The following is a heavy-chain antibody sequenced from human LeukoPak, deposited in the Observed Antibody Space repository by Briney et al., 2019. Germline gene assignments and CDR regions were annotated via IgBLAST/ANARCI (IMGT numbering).Heavy chain of an antibody. Sequence: GGSLRLSCAASGFTVSSNYMSWVHQAPGKGLEWVSVIYSGGSTYYADSVKGRFTISRDNSKNTLYLQMNSLRAEDTAVYYCARGYYYDSSGFDYWGQGTLVTVSS. CDR1: GFTVSSNY. J-gene: IGHJ4*02. D-gene: IGHD3-22*01. V-gene: IGHV3-53*01. CDR3: ARGYYYDSSGFDY. CDR2: IYSGGST.